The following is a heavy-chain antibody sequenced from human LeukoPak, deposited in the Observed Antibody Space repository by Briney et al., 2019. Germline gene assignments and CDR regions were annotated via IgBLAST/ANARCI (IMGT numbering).Heavy chain of an antibody. CDR2: IYVNGIT. CDR3: ARRAYYDSSGYHPTSGYFDL. J-gene: IGHJ2*01. D-gene: IGHD3-22*01. V-gene: IGHV4-4*08. CDR1: GGSMFNYY. Sequence: SETLSLTCTVSGGSMFNYYWNWIRQPPGRGLEWIGYIYVNGITNYSPSLRSRGTISIATSKNQFSLRLTSVTAADTAMYYCARRAYYDSSGYHPTSGYFDLWGRGTLVSVSS.